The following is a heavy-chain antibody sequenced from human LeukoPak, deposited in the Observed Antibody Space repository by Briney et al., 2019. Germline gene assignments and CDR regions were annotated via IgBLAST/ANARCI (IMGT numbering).Heavy chain of an antibody. V-gene: IGHV1-69*06. Sequence: GASVKASCKVSGYTLTEVSMHRGRQAPGNRLEWMGGIIPVFGTANYAEKFQDRVTITADKSTSTAYIELSSLRSEDTAMYYCAINQAGYCGGGSCYRHEFYYMDVWGKGASGTVSS. CDR3: AINQAGYCGGGSCYRHEFYYMDV. CDR1: GYTLTEVS. CDR2: IIPVFGTA. D-gene: IGHD2-15*01. J-gene: IGHJ6*03.